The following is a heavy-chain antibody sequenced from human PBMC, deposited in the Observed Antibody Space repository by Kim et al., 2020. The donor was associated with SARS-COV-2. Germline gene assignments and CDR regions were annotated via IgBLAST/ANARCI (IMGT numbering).Heavy chain of an antibody. CDR2: MNPNSGNT. J-gene: IGHJ4*02. CDR1: GYTFTGND. V-gene: IGHV1-8*01. CDR3: ARRGVYSGSLVDY. Sequence: ASVKVSCKTSGYTFTGNDINWVRQATGQGLEWMGWMNPNSGNTGCAQKFQGRVTMTRNTSISTAYMELSSLRSEDTAVYYCARRGVYSGSLVDYWGQGTLVTVSS. D-gene: IGHD1-26*01.